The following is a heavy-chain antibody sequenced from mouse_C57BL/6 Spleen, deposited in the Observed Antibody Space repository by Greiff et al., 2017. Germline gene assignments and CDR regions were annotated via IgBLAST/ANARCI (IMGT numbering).Heavy chain of an antibody. V-gene: IGHV1-82*01. CDR3: ARCPTVVATGDY. J-gene: IGHJ2*01. CDR1: GYAFSSSW. D-gene: IGHD1-1*01. CDR2: IYPGGGDT. Sequence: QVQLQQSGPELVKPGASVKISCKASGYAFSSSWMNWVKQRPGKGLEWIGRIYPGGGDTNYNGKFKGKDTLTADKSSSTAYMQLRSLTSEDSAVDFYARCPTVVATGDYWGQGTTLTVSS.